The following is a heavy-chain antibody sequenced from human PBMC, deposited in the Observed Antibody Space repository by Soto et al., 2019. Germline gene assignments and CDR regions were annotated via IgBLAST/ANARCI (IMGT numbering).Heavy chain of an antibody. CDR1: GGTFSNYA. J-gene: IGHJ4*02. D-gene: IGHD6-13*01. CDR3: ARVSSSWYKDYFDY. Sequence: QVQLVQSGAEVKKPGSSVKVSCKASGGTFSNYAISWVRQAPGQGLEWMGGIIPIFGTTNYAQRFQGRVTITADEYTSTAYMELRSLRSEDTAVYYCARVSSSWYKDYFDYWGQGTLVTVSS. V-gene: IGHV1-69*12. CDR2: IIPIFGTT.